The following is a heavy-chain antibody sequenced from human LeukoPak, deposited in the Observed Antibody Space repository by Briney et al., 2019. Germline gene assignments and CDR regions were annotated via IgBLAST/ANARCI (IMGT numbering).Heavy chain of an antibody. CDR1: GGTFSSYA. J-gene: IGHJ4*02. D-gene: IGHD6-13*01. Sequence: SVKVSCKASGGTFSSYAISWVRQAPGQGLEWMGGIIPIFGTANYAQKFQGRVTITADESTSTAYMELSSLRSEDTAVYYCARGVLYSSSWYAGYFDYWGQGTLVTVSS. V-gene: IGHV1-69*13. CDR3: ARGVLYSSSWYAGYFDY. CDR2: IIPIFGTA.